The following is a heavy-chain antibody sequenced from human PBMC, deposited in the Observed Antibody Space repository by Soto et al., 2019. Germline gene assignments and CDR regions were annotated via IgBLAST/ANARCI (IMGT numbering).Heavy chain of an antibody. V-gene: IGHV4-34*01. Sequence: QVQLQQWGAGLLKPSETLSLTCAVYGGSFSGYYWSWIRQPPGKGLEWIGEINHSGSTNYNPSLKSLVTTSVDTSKNQFSLKLSSVTAADTAVYYCARRYSGYDHWGQGTLVTVSS. CDR1: GGSFSGYY. CDR2: INHSGST. D-gene: IGHD5-12*01. CDR3: ARRYSGYDH. J-gene: IGHJ4*02.